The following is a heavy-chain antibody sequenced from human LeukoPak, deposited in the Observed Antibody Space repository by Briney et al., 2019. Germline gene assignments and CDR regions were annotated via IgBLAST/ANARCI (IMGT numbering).Heavy chain of an antibody. CDR2: ISSSSSYI. CDR3: AKDRGGSGYDWPGFGFDY. CDR1: GFTVSSNY. Sequence: PGGSLRLSCAASGFTVSSNYMSWVRQAPGKGLEWVSSISSSSSYIYYADSVKGRFTISRDNAKNSLYLQMNSLRAEDTAVYYCAKDRGGSGYDWPGFGFDYWGQGTLVTVSS. D-gene: IGHD5-12*01. J-gene: IGHJ4*02. V-gene: IGHV3-21*01.